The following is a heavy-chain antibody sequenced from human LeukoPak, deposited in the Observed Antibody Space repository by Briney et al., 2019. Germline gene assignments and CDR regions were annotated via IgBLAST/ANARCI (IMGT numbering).Heavy chain of an antibody. J-gene: IGHJ5*02. D-gene: IGHD1-14*01. V-gene: IGHV3-74*01. CDR1: GFTFSSYC. Sequence: PGGSLRLSCAASGFTFSSYCMHWVRQAPGKGLVWVSRINSDGSSTSYADSVKGRFTISTDNAKNTLYLQMNSLRAEDTAVYYCARVPSGAGGWFDPWGQGTLVTVSS. CDR3: ARVPSGAGGWFDP. CDR2: INSDGSST.